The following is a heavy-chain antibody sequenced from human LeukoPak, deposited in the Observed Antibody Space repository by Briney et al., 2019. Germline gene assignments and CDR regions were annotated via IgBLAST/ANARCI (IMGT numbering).Heavy chain of an antibody. CDR1: GGSISSGGYY. J-gene: IGHJ6*03. Sequence: PSQTLSLTCTVSGGSISSGGYYWSWIRQPPGKGLEWIGYIYHSGSTYYNPSLKSRVTISVDRSKNQFSLKLSSVTAADTAVYYCARGPAGGLDYYYYYMDVWGKGTTVTVSS. V-gene: IGHV4-30-2*01. CDR3: ARGPAGGLDYYYYYMDV. CDR2: IYHSGST. D-gene: IGHD1-26*01.